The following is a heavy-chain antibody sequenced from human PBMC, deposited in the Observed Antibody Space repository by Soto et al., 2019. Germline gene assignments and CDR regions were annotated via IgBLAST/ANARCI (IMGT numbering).Heavy chain of an antibody. CDR2: TSAYKGNT. J-gene: IGHJ6*02. CDR1: GYTFTSYG. Sequence: QVQLVQSGAEVKKPGASVKVSCKASGYTFTSYGISWVRQAPGQVLEWMGWTSAYKGNTNYAQKLQGRVTMTTDTSTSTAYMELRSLRSDDTAVYYCARRQWLVGGYYYGMDVWGQGTTVTVSS. CDR3: ARRQWLVGGYYYGMDV. D-gene: IGHD6-19*01. V-gene: IGHV1-18*01.